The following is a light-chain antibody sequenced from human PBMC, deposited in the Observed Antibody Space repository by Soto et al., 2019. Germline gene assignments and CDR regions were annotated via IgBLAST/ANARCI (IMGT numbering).Light chain of an antibody. Sequence: DIVMTQTPLSLSVTPGQPASISCKSSQSLLHSDGRTYLYWYLQKPGQPPQLLIYAASNRFSGGPDRFSGSGSETDFTLKISWVEAADVGVYYCIQKICAPLTFGVGTKVEIK. CDR1: QSLLHSDGRTY. V-gene: IGKV2D-29*01. J-gene: IGKJ4*01. CDR2: AAS. CDR3: IQKICAPLT.